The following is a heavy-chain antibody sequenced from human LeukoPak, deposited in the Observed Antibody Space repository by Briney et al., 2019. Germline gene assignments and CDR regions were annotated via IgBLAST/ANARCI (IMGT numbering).Heavy chain of an antibody. D-gene: IGHD2/OR15-2a*01. CDR1: GGSISSGGYY. V-gene: IGHV4-31*03. J-gene: IGHJ4*02. CDR3: ARGDPLYYFLDY. Sequence: SETLSLTCTVSGGSISSGGYYWSWIRQHPGKGLEWIGYIYYSGSTYYNPSLKSRVTISVDTSKNQFSLKLSSVTAADTAVYYCARGDPLYYFLDYWGQGTLVTVSS. CDR2: IYYSGST.